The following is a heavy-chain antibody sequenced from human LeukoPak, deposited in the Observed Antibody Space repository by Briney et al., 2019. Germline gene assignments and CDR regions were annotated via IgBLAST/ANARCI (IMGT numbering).Heavy chain of an antibody. CDR1: GFIFDDYA. Sequence: GRSLRLSCAASGFIFDDYAMHWVRQAPGKGLEWVSGISWNSGSIGYADSVKGRFTISRDNAKNSLYLQMNSLRAEDTALYYCAKGTYYDFWNENLPEYYFDYWGQGTLVTVSS. V-gene: IGHV3-9*01. J-gene: IGHJ4*02. D-gene: IGHD3-3*01. CDR2: ISWNSGSI. CDR3: AKGTYYDFWNENLPEYYFDY.